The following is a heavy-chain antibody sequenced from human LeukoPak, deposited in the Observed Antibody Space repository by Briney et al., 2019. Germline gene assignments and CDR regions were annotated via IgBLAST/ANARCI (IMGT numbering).Heavy chain of an antibody. D-gene: IGHD6-19*01. J-gene: IGHJ4*02. CDR1: GFTFSSYS. CDR3: ARDNITVAGLDY. V-gene: IGHV3-21*01. CDR2: ISSSSSYI. Sequence: GGSLRLSCAASGFTFSSYSMNWVRPAPGKGLEWVSSISSSSSYIYYADSVKGRFTISRDNAKNSLYLQMNSLRAEDTAVYYCARDNITVAGLDYWGQGTLVTVSS.